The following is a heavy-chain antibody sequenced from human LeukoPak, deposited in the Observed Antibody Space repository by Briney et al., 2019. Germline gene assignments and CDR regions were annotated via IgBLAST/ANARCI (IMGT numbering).Heavy chain of an antibody. CDR3: ASTYCSSTSCYGRPWFDP. CDR1: GFSISSSSYC. V-gene: IGHV4-39*01. Sequence: SETLSLTCTASGFSISSSSYCWVWLRQPQGMELEANVRQDYGGSTYYNPSLKSRVTISVDTSKNQFSLKLSSVTAADTAVYYCASTYCSSTSCYGRPWFDPWGQGTLVTVSS. D-gene: IGHD2-2*01. J-gene: IGHJ5*02. CDR2: QDYGGST.